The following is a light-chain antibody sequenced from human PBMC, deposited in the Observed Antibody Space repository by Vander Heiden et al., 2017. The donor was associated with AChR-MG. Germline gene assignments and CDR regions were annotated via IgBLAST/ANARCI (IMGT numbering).Light chain of an antibody. J-gene: IGLJ2*01. CDR1: RSNTGSKT. V-gene: IGLV1-44*01. Sequence: QSALTQPPSASGTPGQRATISCSGSRSNTGSKTVNWYRQRPGTAPNLLIYNNSHRPSGVPDRFSAVKSGTSASLAISGLQAEDEAAYYCAAWDDTMNGVIFGGGTKLTVL. CDR2: NNS. CDR3: AAWDDTMNGVI.